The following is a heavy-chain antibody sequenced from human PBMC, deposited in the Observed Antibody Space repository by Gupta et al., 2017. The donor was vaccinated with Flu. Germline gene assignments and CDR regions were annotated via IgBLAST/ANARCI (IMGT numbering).Heavy chain of an antibody. V-gene: IGHV1-69*01. D-gene: IGHD2-15*01. CDR3: ARGYSHSWGYYHH. CDR2: IIPISGIA. CDR1: GGTFTNYA. Sequence: QVQLVQSGAEVKNPGFSVKVSCKASGGTFTNYAISWVRQAPGQGLEWMGVIIPISGIAKYAQKFQGRVTITADESTSTTYMELSSLRSEDTAFFYCARGYSHSWGYYHHWGQGTLVTVSS. J-gene: IGHJ1*01.